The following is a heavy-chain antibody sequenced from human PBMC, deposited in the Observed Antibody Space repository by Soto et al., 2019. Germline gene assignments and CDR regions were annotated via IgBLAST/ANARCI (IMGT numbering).Heavy chain of an antibody. CDR3: ARDPAYGSYFDY. CDR2: GYYNGRT. V-gene: IGHV4-61*01. D-gene: IGHD3-10*01. CDR1: GGSVSSSSYY. Sequence: QVQLQESGPGLVKTSETLSLTCTVSGGSVSSSSYYWTWIRQPPGKGLEWIGYGYYNGRTNYNPSLKSRVTISVDTSKNQFSLKLSSVTAADTAVYYCARDPAYGSYFDYWGQGTLVTVSS. J-gene: IGHJ4*02.